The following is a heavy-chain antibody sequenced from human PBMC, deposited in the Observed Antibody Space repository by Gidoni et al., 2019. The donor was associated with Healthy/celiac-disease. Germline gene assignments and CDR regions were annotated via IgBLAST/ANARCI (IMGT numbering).Heavy chain of an antibody. CDR2: ISYDGSNK. CDR3: AKVSGVGSGSYYYDY. CDR1: GFTFRRYG. V-gene: IGHV3-30*18. D-gene: IGHD3-10*01. J-gene: IGHJ4*02. Sequence: QVQLVESGGGVVQPGRSLRPSCAASGFTFRRYGMHWVRQGPGKGLEWVAVISYDGSNKYYADSVKGRFTISRDNSKNTLYLQMNSLRAEDTAVYYCAKVSGVGSGSYYYDYWGQGTLVTVSS.